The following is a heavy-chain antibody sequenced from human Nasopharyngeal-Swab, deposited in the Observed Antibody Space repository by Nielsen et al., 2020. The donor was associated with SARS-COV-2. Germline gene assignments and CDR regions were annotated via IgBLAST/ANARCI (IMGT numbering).Heavy chain of an antibody. J-gene: IGHJ4*02. Sequence: GGSLRLSCVASGFAFDDYAMHWVRQAPGKGLEWVSGITWNSGSIGYADSLKGRFTISRDNAKNSLYLQMNSLRTEDTAFYYCAKDMSFGGWNFDYWGQGTLVTVSS. CDR1: GFAFDDYA. D-gene: IGHD6-19*01. V-gene: IGHV3-9*01. CDR2: ITWNSGSI. CDR3: AKDMSFGGWNFDY.